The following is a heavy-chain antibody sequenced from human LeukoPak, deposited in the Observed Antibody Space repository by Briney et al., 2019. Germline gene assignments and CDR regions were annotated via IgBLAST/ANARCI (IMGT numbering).Heavy chain of an antibody. J-gene: IGHJ3*02. V-gene: IGHV3-7*05. D-gene: IGHD6-19*01. CDR3: ARELWPSSGWYRDGYDI. Sequence: GGSLRLSCVASGFTIRSYWMSWVRQAPGKGLEWVANIQQDGSEKYYVDSVEGRFAISRDNAKNSLSLQMNSLRAEDTAVYYCARELWPSSGWYRDGYDIWGQGTMVTVSS. CDR2: IQQDGSEK. CDR1: GFTIRSYW.